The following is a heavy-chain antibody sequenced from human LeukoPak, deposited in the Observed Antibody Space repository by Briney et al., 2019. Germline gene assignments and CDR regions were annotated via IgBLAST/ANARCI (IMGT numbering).Heavy chain of an antibody. J-gene: IGHJ4*02. CDR3: AKDFGYDILTGYSN. CDR1: GFTFRSYS. Sequence: GGSLRLSCAASGFTFRSYSMNWVRQAPGKGLEWVSAIDPSSTYIYYADSVKGRFTISRDNSKNTLYLQMNSLRAEDTAVYYCAKDFGYDILTGYSNWGQGTLVTVSS. CDR2: IDPSSTYI. D-gene: IGHD3-9*01. V-gene: IGHV3-21*04.